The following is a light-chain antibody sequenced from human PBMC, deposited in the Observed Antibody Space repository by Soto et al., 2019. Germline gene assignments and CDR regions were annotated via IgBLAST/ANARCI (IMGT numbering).Light chain of an antibody. CDR1: SIDVGGYNY. J-gene: IGLJ1*01. Sequence: QSALTQPASVSGSPGQSITISCTGTSIDVGGYNYVSWYQQHPGKAPKLMIYDVSNRPSGVSKRFSGSKSGNTSSLTISGLHAEDEADYYCSSYTSRSLYVFGTGTKLTVL. V-gene: IGLV2-14*01. CDR2: DVS. CDR3: SSYTSRSLYV.